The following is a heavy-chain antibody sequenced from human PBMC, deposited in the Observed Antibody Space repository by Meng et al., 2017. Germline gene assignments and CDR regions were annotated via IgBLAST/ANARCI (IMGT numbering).Heavy chain of an antibody. V-gene: IGHV1-18*01. Sequence: ASVKVSCKASGYTFTSYGISWVRQAPGQGLEWMGWIGAYNGNTNYAQKLQGRVTMTTDTSTSTAYMELRSLRSDDTAVYYCARDGLRYFDWSNSPFDYWGQGKLVNGAS. D-gene: IGHD3-9*01. J-gene: IGHJ4*02. CDR1: GYTFTSYG. CDR2: IGAYNGNT. CDR3: ARDGLRYFDWSNSPFDY.